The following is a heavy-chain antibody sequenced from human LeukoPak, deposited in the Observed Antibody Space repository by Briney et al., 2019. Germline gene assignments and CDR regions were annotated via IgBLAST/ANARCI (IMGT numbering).Heavy chain of an antibody. D-gene: IGHD4-17*01. CDR3: ARGGEAALAD. J-gene: IGHJ4*02. V-gene: IGHV4-59*01. CDR2: IYSSGST. Sequence: PSETLSLTCTVSGASMSSYYWTSIRQPPGKGLEWIGYIYSSGSTDSNPSLKSRVTISVDTSKNQFSLNLSSVTAADTAVYYCARGGEAALADWGQGTLVTVSS. CDR1: GASMSSYY.